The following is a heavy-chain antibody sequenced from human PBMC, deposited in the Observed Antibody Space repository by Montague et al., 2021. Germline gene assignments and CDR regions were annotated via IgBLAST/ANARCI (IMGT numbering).Heavy chain of an antibody. D-gene: IGHD4-17*01. CDR3: SRAWVRCGFDS. J-gene: IGHJ4*02. CDR1: GFTFSSYW. V-gene: IGHV3-7*05. Sequence: SLRLSWAASGFTFSSYWMIWVRQAPGKGLEWVASIKQDGTVTYYGDSVMGRFTISRDNAKTSLYLQMNALRAEDTAVYFCSRAWVRCGFDSWGQGTMVTVSS. CDR2: IKQDGTVT.